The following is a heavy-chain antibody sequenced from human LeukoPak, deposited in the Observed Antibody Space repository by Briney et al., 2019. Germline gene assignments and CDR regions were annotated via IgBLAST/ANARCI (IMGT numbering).Heavy chain of an antibody. Sequence: ASVKVSCKASGYTFTSYAMHWVRQAPGQRLEWMGWINAGNGNTKYSQKLQGRVTITRDTSASTAYMELSSLRSEDTAVYYCARVQYYGSGSYYIFGYWGRGTLVTVSS. D-gene: IGHD3-10*01. CDR2: INAGNGNT. V-gene: IGHV1-3*01. J-gene: IGHJ4*02. CDR1: GYTFTSYA. CDR3: ARVQYYGSGSYYIFGY.